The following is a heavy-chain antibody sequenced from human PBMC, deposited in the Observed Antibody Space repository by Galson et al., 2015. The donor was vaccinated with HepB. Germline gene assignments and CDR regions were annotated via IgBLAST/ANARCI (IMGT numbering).Heavy chain of an antibody. CDR3: ARNTPSSGYHGLHY. Sequence: SLRLSCAASGFTFSNYGMHWVRQAPGKGLEWVAYIRYDGSVKYYGDSVKGRFAISRDNSENTLYLRMNSLRAEDTAVYYCARNTPSSGYHGLHYGGQGTLVTVSS. CDR1: GFTFSNYG. V-gene: IGHV3-30*02. D-gene: IGHD5-12*01. CDR2: IRYDGSVK. J-gene: IGHJ4*02.